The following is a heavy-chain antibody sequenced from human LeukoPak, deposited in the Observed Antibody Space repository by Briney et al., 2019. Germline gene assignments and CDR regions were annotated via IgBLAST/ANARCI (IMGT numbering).Heavy chain of an antibody. V-gene: IGHV3-33*01. Sequence: PGGSLRLSCAASGFTFSRYGMHWVRQAPGKGLEWVAVIWYDGSNKYYADSVKGRFTISRDNSKNTLYLQMNSLRAEDTAVYYCAREDFDWLHSYYYYFMDVWGKGTTVTVSS. CDR3: AREDFDWLHSYYYYFMDV. CDR1: GFTFSRYG. J-gene: IGHJ6*03. D-gene: IGHD3-9*01. CDR2: IWYDGSNK.